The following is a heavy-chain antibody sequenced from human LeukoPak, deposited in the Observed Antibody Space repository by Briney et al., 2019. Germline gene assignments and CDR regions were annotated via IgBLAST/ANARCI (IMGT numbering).Heavy chain of an antibody. V-gene: IGHV4-59*01. CDR1: GGSISSYY. CDR2: IYYSGST. J-gene: IGHJ4*02. CDR3: ARGGWSLDY. D-gene: IGHD2-15*01. Sequence: SETLPLTCTVSGGSISSYYWSWIRQPPGKGLEWIGYIYYSGSTTYNPSLKSRVTISVDTSNNQFSLKLSSVTAADTAVYYCARGGWSLDYWGQGTLDTVSS.